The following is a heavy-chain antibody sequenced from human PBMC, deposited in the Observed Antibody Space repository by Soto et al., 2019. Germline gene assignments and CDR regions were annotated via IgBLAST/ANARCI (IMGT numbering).Heavy chain of an antibody. D-gene: IGHD6-19*01. Sequence: QVQLVESGGGVVQPGRSLRLSCAASGFTFSSYGMHWVRQAPGKGLEWVAVISYDGSNKYYADSVKGRLTISRDNSKNTLYLHRNIMRGEDTAVYYCAKDNGSGCYWLRVGDASDIWGQGTMVTVSS. CDR3: AKDNGSGCYWLRVGDASDI. CDR2: ISYDGSNK. J-gene: IGHJ3*02. V-gene: IGHV3-30*18. CDR1: GFTFSSYG.